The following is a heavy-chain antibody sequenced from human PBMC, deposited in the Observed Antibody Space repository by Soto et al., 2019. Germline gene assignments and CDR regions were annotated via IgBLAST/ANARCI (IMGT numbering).Heavy chain of an antibody. CDR1: GGSISSGDYY. V-gene: IGHV4-30-4*01. J-gene: IGHJ2*01. CDR3: ARGGRSNYAISGLHSALRYFDL. CDR2: IYYSGST. Sequence: QVQLQESGPGLVKPSQTLSLTCTVSGGSISSGDYYWSWIRQPPGKGLEWIGYIYYSGSTYYNPSIDSRVTISVATSKKHFSLKRSSVTAADTAVYYCARGGRSNYAISGLHSALRYFDLWGRGTLVTVSS. D-gene: IGHD3-22*01.